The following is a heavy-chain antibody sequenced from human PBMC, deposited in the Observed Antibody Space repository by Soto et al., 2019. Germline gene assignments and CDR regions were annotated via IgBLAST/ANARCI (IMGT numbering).Heavy chain of an antibody. CDR2: INPNSGGT. D-gene: IGHD2-15*01. CDR3: ARVRVGGDYYYYYGMDV. Sequence: QVQLVQSGAEVKKPGASVKVSCKASGYTFTGYYMHWVRQAPGQGLEWMGWINPNSGGTNYAQKFQGWVTMTRDTSISTAYMELSRLRSDDTVVYYCARVRVGGDYYYYYGMDVWGQGTTVTVSS. J-gene: IGHJ6*02. CDR1: GYTFTGYY. V-gene: IGHV1-2*04.